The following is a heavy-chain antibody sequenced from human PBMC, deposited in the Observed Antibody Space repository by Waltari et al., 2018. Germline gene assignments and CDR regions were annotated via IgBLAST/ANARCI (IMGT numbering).Heavy chain of an antibody. D-gene: IGHD3-16*02. CDR1: GFTFGNSA. V-gene: IGHV3-23*01. J-gene: IGHJ3*02. Sequence: EVQLLESGGGLVQPGGSLRLSCAASGFTFGNSALSWGRQAPGKGLEWISGISGSSSSTYYADSVKGRFTISRDNSKNTLYLQMNSLRVEDTAVYFCAKVEGGIVTRYYALDIWGQGTMVTVSS. CDR2: ISGSSSST. CDR3: AKVEGGIVTRYYALDI.